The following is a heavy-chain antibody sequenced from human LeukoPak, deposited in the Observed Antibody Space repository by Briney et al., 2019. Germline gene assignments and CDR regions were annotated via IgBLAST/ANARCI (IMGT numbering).Heavy chain of an antibody. CDR3: ASAGSEYYYGSGRPRYLDY. V-gene: IGHV4-59*11. J-gene: IGHJ4*02. CDR2: IYYSGST. CDR1: AGSISSHY. Sequence: SETLSLTCTLAAGSISSHYWSWIRQPPGKGLEWNGYIYYSGSTNYNPSLKRRVTISVDTSKNQFSLNLTSVTAAYTAWNYFASAGSEYYYGSGRPRYLDYWARGTLVSVSS. D-gene: IGHD3-10*01.